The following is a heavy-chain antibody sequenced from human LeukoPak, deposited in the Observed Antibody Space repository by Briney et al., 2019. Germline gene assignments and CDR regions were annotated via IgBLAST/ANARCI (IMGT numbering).Heavy chain of an antibody. CDR1: GFTFSSYS. CDR2: ISSSSSYI. Sequence: GGSLRLSCAASGFTFSSYSMNWVRQAPGKGLEWVSSISSSSSYIYYADSVKGRFTISRDNAKDSLYLQMNSLRAEDTAVYYCARRAGNIVVVPAAMDSWGQGTLVTVSS. CDR3: ARRAGNIVVVPAAMDS. V-gene: IGHV3-21*01. J-gene: IGHJ4*02. D-gene: IGHD2-2*01.